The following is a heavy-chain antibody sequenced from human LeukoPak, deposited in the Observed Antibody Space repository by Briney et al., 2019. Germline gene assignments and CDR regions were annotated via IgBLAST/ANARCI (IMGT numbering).Heavy chain of an antibody. Sequence: GGSLRLSCAASGFTFSSYSMNWVRQAPGKGLEWVSSISSSSSYIYYADSVKGRFTISRDNAKNSLYLQMNSLRAEDMAVYYCARNSGSYFRSYYFDYWGQGTLVTVSS. V-gene: IGHV3-21*01. D-gene: IGHD1-26*01. CDR2: ISSSSSYI. CDR3: ARNSGSYFRSYYFDY. J-gene: IGHJ4*02. CDR1: GFTFSSYS.